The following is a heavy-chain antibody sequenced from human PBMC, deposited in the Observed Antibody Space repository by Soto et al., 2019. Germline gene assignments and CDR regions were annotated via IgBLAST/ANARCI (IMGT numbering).Heavy chain of an antibody. CDR2: INAGNGNT. CDR3: ARGLAYNWFDP. V-gene: IGHV1-3*01. CDR1: GYTFTSYA. J-gene: IGHJ5*02. Sequence: ASVRVSYKASGYTFTSYAMHWVRQAPGQRLEWMGWINAGNGNTKYSQKFQGRVTITRDTSASTAYMELSGLRSEDTAVYYCARGLAYNWFDPWGQGTLVTVSS.